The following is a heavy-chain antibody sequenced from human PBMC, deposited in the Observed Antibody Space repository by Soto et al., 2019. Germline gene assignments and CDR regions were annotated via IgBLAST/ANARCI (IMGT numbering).Heavy chain of an antibody. D-gene: IGHD1-26*01. Sequence: SGPTLVNPTQTLTLTCTFSGFSLSTSGVGVGWIRQPPGKALEWLALIYWDDDKRYSPSLKSRLTITKDTSKNQVVLTMTNMDPVDTATYYCAHRPRRPSGSYTPREYYFDYWGQGTLVTVSS. CDR2: IYWDDDK. J-gene: IGHJ4*02. CDR3: AHRPRRPSGSYTPREYYFDY. CDR1: GFSLSTSGVG. V-gene: IGHV2-5*02.